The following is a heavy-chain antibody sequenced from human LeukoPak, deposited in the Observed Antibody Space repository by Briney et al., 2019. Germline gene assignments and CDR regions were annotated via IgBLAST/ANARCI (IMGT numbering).Heavy chain of an antibody. CDR3: AKLPSRGYGTTALARYYFDY. Sequence: GGSLRLSCAASGFTFSNYWMSWVRQAPGKGLEWVANIKQDGSEKYYVDSVKGRFTISRDNAKNSLYLQMNSLRAEDTAVYYCAKLPSRGYGTTALARYYFDYWGQGTLVTVSS. J-gene: IGHJ4*02. V-gene: IGHV3-7*03. CDR2: IKQDGSEK. CDR1: GFTFSNYW. D-gene: IGHD5-12*01.